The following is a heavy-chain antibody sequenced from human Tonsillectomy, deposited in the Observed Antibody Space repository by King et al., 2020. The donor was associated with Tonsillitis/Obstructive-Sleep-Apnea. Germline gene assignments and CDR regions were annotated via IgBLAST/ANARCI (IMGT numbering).Heavy chain of an antibody. D-gene: IGHD3-10*01. CDR2: INTNTGNP. J-gene: IGHJ5*02. CDR1: GHTFTTYA. V-gene: IGHV7-4-1*02. Sequence: QLVQSGSGLKKPGASVKVSCKASGHTFTTYAINWVRQAPGQGLEWMGWINTNTGNPTYAQGFTGRFVFSLDTSVSTAYLQISSLRAEDTAVYYCASGGDGSGSYYWFDPWGQGTLVTVSS. CDR3: ASGGDGSGSYYWFDP.